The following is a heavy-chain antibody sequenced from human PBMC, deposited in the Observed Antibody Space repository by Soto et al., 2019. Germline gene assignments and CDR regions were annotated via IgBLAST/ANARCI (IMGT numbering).Heavy chain of an antibody. Sequence: SETLSLTCTVSGGSISSYYWSWIRQPPGKGLEWIGYIYYSGSTNYNPSLKSRVTISVDTSKNQFSLKLSSVTAADTAVYYCARDGHYDILTGYHNWFDPWGQGTLVTVSS. CDR3: ARDGHYDILTGYHNWFDP. V-gene: IGHV4-59*01. CDR2: IYYSGST. CDR1: GGSISSYY. D-gene: IGHD3-9*01. J-gene: IGHJ5*02.